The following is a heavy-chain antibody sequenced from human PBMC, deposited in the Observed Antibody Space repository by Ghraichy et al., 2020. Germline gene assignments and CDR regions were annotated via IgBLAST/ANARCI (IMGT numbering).Heavy chain of an antibody. CDR2: ISSSGSTI. CDR1: GFTFSSYT. D-gene: IGHD6-19*01. V-gene: IGHV3-48*02. J-gene: IGHJ5*01. CDR3: AKEAVTGTYNWFDS. Sequence: GGSLRLSCVASGFTFSSYTMNWVRQAPGKGLEWVSYISSSGSTIYYADSVKGRFTISRDNAKNSLYLQMNSLRDEDTAVYFCAKEAVTGTYNWFDSWGQGTLAIVSS.